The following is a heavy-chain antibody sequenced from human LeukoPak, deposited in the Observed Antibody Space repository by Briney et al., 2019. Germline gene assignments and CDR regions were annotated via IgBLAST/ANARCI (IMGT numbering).Heavy chain of an antibody. CDR2: IYYSGST. CDR3: ARAETDILTGYFPRWFDP. CDR1: GGSISSYY. V-gene: IGHV4-59*01. D-gene: IGHD3-9*01. J-gene: IGHJ5*02. Sequence: SETLSLTCTVSGGSISSYYWSWIRQPPGKGQEWIGYIYYSGSTNYNPSLKSRVTISVDTSKNQFSLKLSSVTAADTAVYYFARAETDILTGYFPRWFDPWGQGTLVTVSS.